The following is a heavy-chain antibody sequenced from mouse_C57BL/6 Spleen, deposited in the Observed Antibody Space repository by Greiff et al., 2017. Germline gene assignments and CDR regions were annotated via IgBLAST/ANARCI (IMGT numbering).Heavy chain of an antibody. Sequence: QVQLQQPGAELVMPGASVKLSCKASGYTFTSYWMHWVKQRPGHGLEWIGEIDPSDSYTNYNQKFKGKSTLTVDKSSSTAYMQLSSLTSEDSAVYYCARTAQATDYFDYWGQGTTLTVSS. J-gene: IGHJ2*01. CDR2: IDPSDSYT. CDR1: GYTFTSYW. V-gene: IGHV1-69*01. CDR3: ARTAQATDYFDY. D-gene: IGHD3-2*02.